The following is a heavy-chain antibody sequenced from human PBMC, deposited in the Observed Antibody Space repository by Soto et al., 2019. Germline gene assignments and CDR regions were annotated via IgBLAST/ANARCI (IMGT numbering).Heavy chain of an antibody. J-gene: IGHJ6*02. CDR2: ISWNSGSI. V-gene: IGHV3-9*01. Sequence: GKSLRLSCPASGFTHDDYAMHWVRQAPGKGWEWCSGISWNSGSIGYADTGKGRFTISRDNAKISLYLQMNSLRAEDTALYYCAKDRAPYYGGSGSYYIAYYYYGRDAWRQGTTV. D-gene: IGHD3-10*01. CDR3: AKDRAPYYGGSGSYYIAYYYYGRDA. CDR1: GFTHDDYA.